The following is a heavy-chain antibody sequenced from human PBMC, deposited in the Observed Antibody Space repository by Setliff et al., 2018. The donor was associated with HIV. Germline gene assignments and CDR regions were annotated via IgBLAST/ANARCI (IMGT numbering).Heavy chain of an antibody. V-gene: IGHV1-18*01. J-gene: IGHJ4*02. D-gene: IGHD6-19*01. CDR2: VSNEGDT. CDR1: GYTFSSYG. CDR3: ARDPRYTSVWFRNGGVDF. Sequence: ASVKVSCKASGYTFSSYGISWVRQAPGQGLEWVGWVSNEGDTNYAQKYQDRVTLTTDTTTTTAYLELRGLRSDDTAVYYCARDPRYTSVWFRNGGVDFWGQGTLVTVSS.